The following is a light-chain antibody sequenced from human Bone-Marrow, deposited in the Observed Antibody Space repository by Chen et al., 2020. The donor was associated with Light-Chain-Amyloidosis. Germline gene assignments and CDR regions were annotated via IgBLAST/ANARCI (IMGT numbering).Light chain of an antibody. CDR2: KDS. J-gene: IGLJ3*02. CDR1: ALPKQY. Sequence: SYELTQPPSVSVSPGQTARITCSGDALPKQYAYWYQQKPGQAPVLGIYKDSERPSGIPERFSGASSGTTVTLTISGVQAEDEADYYCRSADSSDLGVFGGGTKLTVL. V-gene: IGLV3-25*03. CDR3: RSADSSDLGV.